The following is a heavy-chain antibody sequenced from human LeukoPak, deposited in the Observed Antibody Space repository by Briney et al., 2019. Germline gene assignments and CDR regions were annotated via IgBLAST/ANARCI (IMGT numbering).Heavy chain of an antibody. V-gene: IGHV3-33*08. CDR1: GFTFSSYG. J-gene: IGHJ4*02. CDR2: IRYDGSNK. CDR3: ARRLNYSDY. Sequence: GGSLRLSCAASGFTFSSYGMHWVRQAPRTGLEWVAVIRYDGSNKYYADSVKSRFTISRDNSKNTLYLQMNSLRAEDTAVYYYARRLNYSDYWGQGTLVTVSP. D-gene: IGHD5-18*01.